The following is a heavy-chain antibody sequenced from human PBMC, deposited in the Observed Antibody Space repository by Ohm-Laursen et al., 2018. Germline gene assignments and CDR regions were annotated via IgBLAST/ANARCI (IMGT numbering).Heavy chain of an antibody. J-gene: IGHJ6*02. Sequence: GSLRLSCTAPGFTFSDYYMSWIRQAPGKGLEWVSYISSSGSTIYYADSVKGRFTISRDNAKNSLYLQMNSLRAEDTAVYYCARDDFWSGYYYYGMDVWGQGTTVTVSS. D-gene: IGHD3-3*01. V-gene: IGHV3-11*01. CDR2: ISSSGSTI. CDR1: GFTFSDYY. CDR3: ARDDFWSGYYYYGMDV.